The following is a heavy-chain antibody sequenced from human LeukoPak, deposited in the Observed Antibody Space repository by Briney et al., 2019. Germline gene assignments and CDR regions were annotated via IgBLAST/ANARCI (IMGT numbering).Heavy chain of an antibody. V-gene: IGHV3-23*01. D-gene: IGHD3-10*01. CDR3: AKDGRTYYYGSGSYFGWFDP. J-gene: IGHJ5*02. CDR2: IRGSGDIT. CDR1: GFTFSSYA. Sequence: GGSLRLSCAASGFTFSSYAMSWVRQAPGKWLEWVSSIRGSGDITYSADSVKGRFTISRDNSKNTVYLQMNSLRVEDTAVYYCAKDGRTYYYGSGSYFGWFDPWGQGTLVTVSS.